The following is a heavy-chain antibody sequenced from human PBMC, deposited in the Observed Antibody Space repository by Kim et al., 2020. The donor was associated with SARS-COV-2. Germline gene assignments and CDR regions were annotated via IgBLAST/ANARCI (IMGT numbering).Heavy chain of an antibody. CDR1: GFTFSTYW. CDR3: ATDMVHNSLDY. D-gene: IGHD3-10*01. Sequence: GGSLRLSCAASGFTFSTYWMSWVRQAPGKGLEWVANIAQDGSEKYYVDSMKGRFTISRDNAKNSLYLQVNSLRADDTAVYYCATDMVHNSLDYWGQGTLVTVSS. J-gene: IGHJ4*02. V-gene: IGHV3-7*03. CDR2: IAQDGSEK.